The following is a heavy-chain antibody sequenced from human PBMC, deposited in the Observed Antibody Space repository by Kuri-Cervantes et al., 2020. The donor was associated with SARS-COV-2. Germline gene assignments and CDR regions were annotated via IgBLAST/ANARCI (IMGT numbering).Heavy chain of an antibody. Sequence: LRLSCATSGESVSSNSAAWDWIRQSPSRGLEWLGRTYYNSQWYTDYSPSVKSRIIIRSDTSKNHVSLQLNSVTPEDTAVYYCAREQISLIVLQSGTFAIWGQGTMVTVSS. CDR2: TYYNSQWYT. D-gene: IGHD3-22*01. CDR3: AREQISLIVLQSGTFAI. J-gene: IGHJ3*02. CDR1: GESVSSNSAA. V-gene: IGHV6-1*01.